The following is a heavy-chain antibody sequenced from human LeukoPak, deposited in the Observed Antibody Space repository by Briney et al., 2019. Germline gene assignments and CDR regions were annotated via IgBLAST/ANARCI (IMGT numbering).Heavy chain of an antibody. D-gene: IGHD4-17*01. Sequence: SGTLSLTCTDPGGSISSYYGSWIRQPAGEGLEWIWRIYTTGSTNYNPFLKRRVTMSVDTSKTQFSLKLSSVTAADTAVYYCARAGDGDYMDGWFDPWGQGTLVTVSS. CDR1: GGSISSYY. CDR2: IYTTGST. V-gene: IGHV4-4*07. J-gene: IGHJ5*02. CDR3: ARAGDGDYMDGWFDP.